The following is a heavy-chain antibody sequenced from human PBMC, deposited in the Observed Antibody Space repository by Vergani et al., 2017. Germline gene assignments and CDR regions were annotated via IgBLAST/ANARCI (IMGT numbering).Heavy chain of an antibody. V-gene: IGHV3-15*07. CDR1: GFTFSNAW. CDR3: TTGITMIAPGPFDI. D-gene: IGHD3-22*01. J-gene: IGHJ3*02. CDR2: IKSKTDGGTT. Sequence: EVQLVESGGGLVKPGGSLRLSCAASGFTFSNAWMNWVRQAPGKGLEWVGRIKSKTDGGTTDYAAPVKGRFTISRDDSKNTLYLQMNSLKTEDTAVYYCTTGITMIAPGPFDIWGQGTMVTVSS.